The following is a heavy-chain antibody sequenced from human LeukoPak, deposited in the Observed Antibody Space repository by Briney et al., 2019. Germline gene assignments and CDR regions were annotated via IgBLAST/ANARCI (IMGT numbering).Heavy chain of an antibody. CDR3: ARELGSGGYFDY. D-gene: IGHD3-16*01. V-gene: IGHV1-46*01. CDR2: INPSGGST. J-gene: IGHJ4*02. Sequence: AAMKVSCKASGYIFTSYYMHWVRQAPGQGLEWMGIINPSGGSTSYAQKFQGRVTMTRDTSTSTVYMELSSLRSEDTAVYYCARELGSGGYFDYWGQGTLVTVSS. CDR1: GYIFTSYY.